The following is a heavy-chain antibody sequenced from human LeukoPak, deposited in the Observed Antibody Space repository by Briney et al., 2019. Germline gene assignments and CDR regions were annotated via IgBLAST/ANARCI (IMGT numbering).Heavy chain of an antibody. D-gene: IGHD6-6*01. V-gene: IGHV3-7*03. CDR1: GFTFSGFW. CDR3: ARSSYSSSSSV. J-gene: IGHJ3*01. CDR2: INSDGSEG. Sequence: GGPLRLSCAVSGFTFSGFWMSWSRQAPGKGLEWVASINSDGSEGYYADVVKGRFTISRDDAKNSLYLQINSLRAEDTAVYYCARSSYSSSSSVWGQGTMVTVSS.